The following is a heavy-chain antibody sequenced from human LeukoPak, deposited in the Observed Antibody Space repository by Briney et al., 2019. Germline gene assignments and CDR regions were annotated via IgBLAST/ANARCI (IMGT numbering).Heavy chain of an antibody. V-gene: IGHV1-18*01. D-gene: IGHD3-22*01. J-gene: IGHJ4*02. CDR3: ARGPNSGYLFDY. Sequence: ASVKVSCKASGYTFTSYGISWVRQAPGQGLEWMGWISAYNGNTNYARKLQGRVTMTTDTSTSTAYMELRSLRSGDTAVYYCARGPNSGYLFDYWGQGTLVTVSS. CDR2: ISAYNGNT. CDR1: GYTFTSYG.